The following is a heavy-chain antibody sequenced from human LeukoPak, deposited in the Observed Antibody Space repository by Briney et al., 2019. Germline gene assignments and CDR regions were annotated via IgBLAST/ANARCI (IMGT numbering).Heavy chain of an antibody. CDR2: INPNSGGA. Sequence: GASVKVSCKASGYTFTAYYMHWVRQAPGQGLEWMGWINPNSGGANYAQKFQGRVTMTRDTSISTVYMELSRLRSDDTAVFYCAREGPIVGTTPYDYWGQGTLVTVSS. CDR1: GYTFTAYY. CDR3: AREGPIVGTTPYDY. V-gene: IGHV1-2*02. J-gene: IGHJ4*02. D-gene: IGHD1-26*01.